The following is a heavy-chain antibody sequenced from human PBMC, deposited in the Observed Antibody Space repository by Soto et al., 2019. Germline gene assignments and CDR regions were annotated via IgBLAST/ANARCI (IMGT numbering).Heavy chain of an antibody. V-gene: IGHV1-18*01. CDR3: ARGVGLVPLDF. CDR1: GYTFTSYG. CDR2: ISDYNGNT. D-gene: IGHD2-15*01. Sequence: QVQLVQSGAEVKKPGASVKVSCKASGYTFTSYGISWVRQAPGQGLEWMGWISDYNGNTRNAQKTQGRVTMTTDTSTITSYMELRSMRCDDTAVYYCARGVGLVPLDFLGQGTLVTVSS. J-gene: IGHJ4*02.